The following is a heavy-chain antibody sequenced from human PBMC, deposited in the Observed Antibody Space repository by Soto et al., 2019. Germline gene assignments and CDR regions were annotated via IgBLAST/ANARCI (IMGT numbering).Heavy chain of an antibody. CDR2: TYYIGST. J-gene: IGHJ4*02. Sequence: PSETLSLTFTVSGGSVSSGSYSWSWIRQPPGKGLDWSGYTYYIGSTNYNPHLKSRVTISVDTSKNQCSLKLSAVTAADTAVYYCARSEPDTAMAVDYWGQGTLVTVSS. V-gene: IGHV4-61*01. CDR3: ARSEPDTAMAVDY. D-gene: IGHD5-18*01. CDR1: GGSVSSGSYS.